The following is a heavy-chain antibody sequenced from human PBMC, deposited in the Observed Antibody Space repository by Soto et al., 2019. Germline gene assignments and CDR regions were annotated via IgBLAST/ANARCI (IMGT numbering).Heavy chain of an antibody. V-gene: IGHV4-34*01. CDR2: INHSGST. CDR1: GGSFSGYY. D-gene: IGHD2-2*01. Sequence: SETLSLTCAVYGGSFSGYYWSWIRQPPGKGLEWIGEINHSGSTNYNPSLKSRVTISVDTSKNQFSLKLSSVTAADTAVYYCARVSIVPAAMRTKGTYYYYCMDVWGQGTTVTVSS. J-gene: IGHJ6*02. CDR3: ARVSIVPAAMRTKGTYYYYCMDV.